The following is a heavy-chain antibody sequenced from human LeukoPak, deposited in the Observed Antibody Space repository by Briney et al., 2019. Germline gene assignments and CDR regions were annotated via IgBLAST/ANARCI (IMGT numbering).Heavy chain of an antibody. CDR3: AKEHSYGPDWFAP. V-gene: IGHV3-30*18. CDR2: ISYDGSNK. J-gene: IGHJ5*02. D-gene: IGHD5-18*01. CDR1: GFTFSSYG. Sequence: GRSLRLSCAASGFTFSSYGMHWVRQAPGKGLEWVAVISYDGSNKYYADSVKGRFTISRDNSKNTVYLHMNSLKAEDTAVYYCAKEHSYGPDWFAPWGQGTLVTVSS.